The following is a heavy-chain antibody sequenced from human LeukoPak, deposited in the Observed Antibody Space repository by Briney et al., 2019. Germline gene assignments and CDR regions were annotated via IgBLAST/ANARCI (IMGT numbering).Heavy chain of an antibody. CDR3: ARHAISLDAFDI. CDR1: GGSISSSSYY. D-gene: IGHD2-21*01. CDR2: IYYSGST. V-gene: IGHV4-39*01. Sequence: SETLSLTCTVSGGSISSSSYYWGWIRQPPGKGLEWIGSIYYSGSTYYNPSLKSRVTISVDTSKNQFSLKLSSVTAADTAVYCCARHAISLDAFDIWGQGTMVTVSS. J-gene: IGHJ3*02.